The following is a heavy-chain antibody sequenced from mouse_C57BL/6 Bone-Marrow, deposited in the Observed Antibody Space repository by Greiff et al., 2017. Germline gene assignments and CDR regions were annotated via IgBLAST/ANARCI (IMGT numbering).Heavy chain of an antibody. V-gene: IGHV5-17*01. CDR1: GFTFSDYG. CDR2: ISSGSSTI. J-gene: IGHJ4*01. Sequence: EVKLMESGGGLVKPGGSLKLSCAASGFTFSDYGMHWVRQAPEKGLEWVAYISSGSSTIYYADTVKGRFTISRDNAKTTLFLQMTSLRSEDTAMYYCARSYYYAMDYWGQGTSVTVSS. CDR3: ARSYYYAMDY.